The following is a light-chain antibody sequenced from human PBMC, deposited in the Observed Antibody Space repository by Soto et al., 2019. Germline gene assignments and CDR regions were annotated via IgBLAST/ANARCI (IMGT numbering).Light chain of an antibody. CDR1: SSDVGGYQF. Sequence: QSVLTQPRSVSGSPGQSVTISCTGTSSDVGGYQFVSWYQQYPGKAPKVMIYEVTKRLSGVPDRFSGSKSGNTASLTVSGLQADDEADYYCAAHAGSSHAWVFGGGTKLTVL. CDR2: EVT. CDR3: AAHAGSSHAWV. V-gene: IGLV2-11*01. J-gene: IGLJ3*02.